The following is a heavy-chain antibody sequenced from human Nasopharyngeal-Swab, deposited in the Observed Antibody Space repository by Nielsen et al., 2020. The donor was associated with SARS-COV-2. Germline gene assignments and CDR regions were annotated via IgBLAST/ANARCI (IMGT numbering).Heavy chain of an antibody. CDR1: GYTFTSYG. V-gene: IGHV1-69*13. Sequence: SVKVSCKASGYTFTSYGISWVRQAPGQGLEWMGGIIPIFGTANYAQKFQGRVTITADESTSTAYMELSSLRSEDTAVYYCARFGALRGSGSYYYWGQGTLVTVSS. D-gene: IGHD3-10*01. CDR2: IIPIFGTA. J-gene: IGHJ4*02. CDR3: ARFGALRGSGSYYY.